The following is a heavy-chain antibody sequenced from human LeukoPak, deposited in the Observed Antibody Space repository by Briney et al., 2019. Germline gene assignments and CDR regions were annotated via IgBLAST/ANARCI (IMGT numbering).Heavy chain of an antibody. D-gene: IGHD3-22*01. CDR1: GYTFTGYY. CDR2: INPNSGGT. V-gene: IGHV1-2*02. CDR3: ARDIIKGDSSGYYPNFDY. J-gene: IGHJ4*02. Sequence: ASVKVSCKASGYTFTGYYMHWVRQAPGQGLEWMGWINPNSGGTNYAQKFQGRVTMTRDTSISTAYMELSRLRSDDTAVYYCARDIIKGDSSGYYPNFDYWGQGTLVTVSS.